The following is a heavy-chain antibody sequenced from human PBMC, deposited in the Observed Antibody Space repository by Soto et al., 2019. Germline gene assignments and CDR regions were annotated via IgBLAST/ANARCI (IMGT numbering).Heavy chain of an antibody. J-gene: IGHJ4*02. Sequence: QVQLQESGPGLVKPSETLSLTCTVSGGSISSHYWSWIRQPPGKGLEWIGYIHHSGSSNYNPSLKSRVTMSADTSKNQFSLNLSSMTAADTAVYYCARGLVSSSWYFDYWGQGTLVTVSS. CDR3: ARGLVSSSWYFDY. V-gene: IGHV4-59*11. D-gene: IGHD6-13*01. CDR2: IHHSGSS. CDR1: GGSISSHY.